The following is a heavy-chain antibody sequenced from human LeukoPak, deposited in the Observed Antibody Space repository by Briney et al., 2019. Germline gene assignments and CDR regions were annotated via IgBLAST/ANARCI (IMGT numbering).Heavy chain of an antibody. V-gene: IGHV4-38-2*02. CDR1: GYSISSGYY. Sequence: SETLSLTCTVSGYSISSGYYCGWIRPPPGKGLEWIGSIYHSGSTYYSPSLKSRVTISVDTSKNQFSLKLSSVTAADTAVYYCARGYYDFWSGYLYYFDSWGQGTLVTVSS. CDR3: ARGYYDFWSGYLYYFDS. D-gene: IGHD3-3*01. J-gene: IGHJ4*02. CDR2: IYHSGST.